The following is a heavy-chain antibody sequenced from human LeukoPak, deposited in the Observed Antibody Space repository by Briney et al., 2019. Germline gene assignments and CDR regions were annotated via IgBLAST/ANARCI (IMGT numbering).Heavy chain of an antibody. CDR3: ARSPGSGSYMFDY. D-gene: IGHD3-10*01. V-gene: IGHV4-38-2*02. CDR2: IYHSGST. J-gene: IGHJ4*02. Sequence: SETLSLTCTVSGYSISSGYYWGWIRQPPGKGLEWIGSIYHSGSTYYNPSLKSRVTISVDTSKNQFSLKLSSVTAADTAVYYCARSPGSGSYMFDYWGQETLVTVSS. CDR1: GYSISSGYY.